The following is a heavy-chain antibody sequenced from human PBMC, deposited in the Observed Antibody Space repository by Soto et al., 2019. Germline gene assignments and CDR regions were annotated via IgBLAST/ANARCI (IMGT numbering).Heavy chain of an antibody. Sequence: GESLKISCKGSGYSFTSYWIGWVRQMPGKGLEWMGIIYPGDSDTRYSPSFQGQVTISADKSISTAYLQWSSLKASDTAMYYCATSGSPHYYGMDVWGQGNTVTVSS. D-gene: IGHD3-10*01. CDR1: GYSFTSYW. CDR3: ATSGSPHYYGMDV. J-gene: IGHJ6*02. CDR2: IYPGDSDT. V-gene: IGHV5-51*01.